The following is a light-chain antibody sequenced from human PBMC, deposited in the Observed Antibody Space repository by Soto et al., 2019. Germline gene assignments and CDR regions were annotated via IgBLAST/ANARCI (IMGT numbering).Light chain of an antibody. V-gene: IGLV2-8*01. J-gene: IGLJ2*01. Sequence: QSALTQPPSASGSPGQSVTICCTGTSSDVGGYNYVSWYQLHPGKAPKLMIYEVTKRPSGVPDRFSGSKSGNTASLTVSGLQAEDEADYYCSSYAGSNNFGVFGGGTKVTVL. CDR2: EVT. CDR1: SSDVGGYNY. CDR3: SSYAGSNNFGV.